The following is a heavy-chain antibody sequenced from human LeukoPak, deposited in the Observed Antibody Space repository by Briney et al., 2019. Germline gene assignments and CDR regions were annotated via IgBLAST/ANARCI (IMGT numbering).Heavy chain of an antibody. CDR3: ARDSSGWYDPQVGNWFDP. CDR1: GGSISSSSYY. J-gene: IGHJ5*02. Sequence: SETLSLTCTVSGGSISSSSYYWGWIRQPPGKGLEWIGCIYYSGSTYYNPSLKSRVTISVDTSKNQFSLKLSSVTAADTAVYYCARDSSGWYDPQVGNWFDPWGQGTLVTVSS. D-gene: IGHD6-19*01. CDR2: IYYSGST. V-gene: IGHV4-39*07.